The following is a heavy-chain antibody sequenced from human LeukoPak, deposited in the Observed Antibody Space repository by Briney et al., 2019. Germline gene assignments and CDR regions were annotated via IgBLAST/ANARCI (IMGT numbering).Heavy chain of an antibody. Sequence: SVKVSCKASGGTFSSYAISWVRQAPGQGLEWMGGIIPIFGTANYAQKFQGRVTITTDESTSTAYMELSSLRSEDTAVYYCARGGAWYSYGLHPFYFDYWGQGTLVTVSS. CDR3: ARGGAWYSYGLHPFYFDY. V-gene: IGHV1-69*05. CDR1: GGTFSSYA. D-gene: IGHD5-18*01. J-gene: IGHJ4*02. CDR2: IIPIFGTA.